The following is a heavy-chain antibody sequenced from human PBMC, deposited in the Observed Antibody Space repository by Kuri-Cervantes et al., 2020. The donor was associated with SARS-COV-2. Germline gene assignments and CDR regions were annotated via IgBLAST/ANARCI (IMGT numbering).Heavy chain of an antibody. CDR2: FDPEDGET. CDR3: ASTYDFWSGQSLNY. CDR1: GYTLTELS. Sequence: ASVNVSCKVSGYTLTELSMHWVRQAPGKGLEWMGGFDPEDGETIYAQKFQGRVTMTEDTSTDTAYMELSSLRSEDTAVYYCASTYDFWSGQSLNYWGQGTRVTVSS. J-gene: IGHJ4*02. V-gene: IGHV1-24*01. D-gene: IGHD3-3*01.